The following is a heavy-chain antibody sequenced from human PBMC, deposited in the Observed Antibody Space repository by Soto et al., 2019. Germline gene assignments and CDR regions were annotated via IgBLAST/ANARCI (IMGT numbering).Heavy chain of an antibody. Sequence: QVQLQQWGAGPLKSSETLSLTCAVYSGSFSGYYWSWIRQPPGKGLEWIGEIYHGLSIVYNPSLKSRVTISGDSSKNQFSLKLSSVAAADTAVYYCARHGGYYFDYWGQGTLVTVSS. CDR1: SGSFSGYY. CDR2: IYHGLSI. D-gene: IGHD3-16*01. CDR3: ARHGGYYFDY. V-gene: IGHV4-34*01. J-gene: IGHJ4*02.